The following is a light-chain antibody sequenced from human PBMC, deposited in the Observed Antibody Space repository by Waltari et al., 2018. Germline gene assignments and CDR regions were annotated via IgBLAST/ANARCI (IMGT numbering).Light chain of an antibody. CDR1: SSNIGSSY. Sequence: QSVLTQPPSASGTPGQRVTISCSGSSSNIGSSYVYWYQQVPGTAPTLLIHRNNQRPSGVPDRFSGSKSGTSASLAISGLRSEDEADYYCEAWDDSLSVLVFGGGTKVTVL. CDR3: EAWDDSLSVLV. CDR2: RNN. V-gene: IGLV1-47*01. J-gene: IGLJ3*02.